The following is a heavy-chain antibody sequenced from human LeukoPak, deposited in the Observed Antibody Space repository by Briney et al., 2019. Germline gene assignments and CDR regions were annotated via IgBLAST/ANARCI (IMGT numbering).Heavy chain of an antibody. CDR2: IYYSGST. Sequence: SETLSLTCTVSGGSISSSSYYWGWIRQPPGKGLEWLGSIYYSGSTYYNPSLKSRVTISVDTSKNQFSLKLSSVTAADTAVYYCATLHRLLDGAHGDYWGQGTLVTVSS. J-gene: IGHJ4*02. CDR3: ATLHRLLDGAHGDY. D-gene: IGHD4-17*01. V-gene: IGHV4-39*07. CDR1: GGSISSSSYY.